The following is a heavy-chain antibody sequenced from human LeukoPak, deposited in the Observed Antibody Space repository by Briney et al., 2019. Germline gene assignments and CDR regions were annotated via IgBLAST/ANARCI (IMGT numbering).Heavy chain of an antibody. CDR1: GFTFSSYA. V-gene: IGHV3-30*04. J-gene: IGHJ4*02. CDR3: ARGASSDSSGYYYAENYFDY. CDR2: ISHDGSNK. D-gene: IGHD3-22*01. Sequence: EGSPRLSCAASGFTFSSYAMHWVRQAPGKGLEWVAVISHDGSNKYYADSVKGRFSISRDNSKNTLYLQMNSLRVDDTAVYYCARGASSDSSGYYYAENYFDYWGQGTLVTVSS.